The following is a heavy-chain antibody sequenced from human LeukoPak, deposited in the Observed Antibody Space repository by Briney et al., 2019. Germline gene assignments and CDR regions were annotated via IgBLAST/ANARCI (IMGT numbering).Heavy chain of an antibody. J-gene: IGHJ6*02. CDR2: MNPNSGNT. D-gene: IGHD3-22*01. V-gene: IGHV1-8*01. CDR3: AARDYDSSGYYYGMDV. Sequence: ASVKVSCKASGYTFTSYDINWVRQATGQGLEWMGWMNPNSGNTGYAQKFQGRVTMTRNTSISTAYMELSSLRSEDTAVYYCAARDYDSSGYYYGMDVWGQGTTVTVSS. CDR1: GYTFTSYD.